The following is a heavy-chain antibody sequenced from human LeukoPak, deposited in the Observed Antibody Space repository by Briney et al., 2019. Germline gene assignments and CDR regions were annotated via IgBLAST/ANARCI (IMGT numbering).Heavy chain of an antibody. Sequence: GGSLRLSCAASGFTFSSYEMNWVRQAPGKGLEWVSYISSSGSTIYYADSVKGRFTISRDNAKNSLYLQMNSLGAEDTALYYCARDGGSATRYNYYYYYMDVWGKGTTVTVSS. D-gene: IGHD1-26*01. V-gene: IGHV3-48*03. CDR2: ISSSGSTI. CDR3: ARDGGSATRYNYYYYYMDV. J-gene: IGHJ6*03. CDR1: GFTFSSYE.